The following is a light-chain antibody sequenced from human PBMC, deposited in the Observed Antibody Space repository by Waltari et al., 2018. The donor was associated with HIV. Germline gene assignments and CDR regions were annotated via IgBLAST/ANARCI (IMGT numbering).Light chain of an antibody. CDR2: KIS. Sequence: EAVLTQSPVSLSVALGRQASISCIPSQSLIYTDGNSYLNWFHQRQGQSPRRLVDKISNRDSGVPYRVSGSGSVTEFTLHISRVEAEDVGICYCMQSTHWPGTFGQGTKVEIQ. CDR3: MQSTHWPGT. J-gene: IGKJ1*01. V-gene: IGKV2-30*01. CDR1: QSLIYTDGNSY.